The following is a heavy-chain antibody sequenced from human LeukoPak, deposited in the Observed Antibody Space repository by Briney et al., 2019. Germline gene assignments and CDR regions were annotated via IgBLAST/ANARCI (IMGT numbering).Heavy chain of an antibody. Sequence: GGSLRLSCAASGFTFSNYDMHWVRQAPGKGLEWVSAIGTVGDTYYPGSVKGRFTISRENAQNSLYLQMNSLRAEDTAVYYCARGSPKENFDYWGQGTLVTVSS. V-gene: IGHV3-13*01. D-gene: IGHD2-15*01. CDR1: GFTFSNYD. J-gene: IGHJ4*02. CDR3: ARGSPKENFDY. CDR2: IGTVGDT.